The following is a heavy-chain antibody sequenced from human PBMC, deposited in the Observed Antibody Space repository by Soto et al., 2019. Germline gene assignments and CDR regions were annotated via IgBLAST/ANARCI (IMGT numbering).Heavy chain of an antibody. CDR2: IIPIFGTA. J-gene: IGHJ6*02. Sequence: SVKVSCKASGGTFSSYAISWVRQAPGQGLEWMGGIIPIFGTANYAQKFQGRVTITADESTSTAYMELSSLRSEDTAVYYCARDLTCSGGSFYSGPYYYYYGMDVWGQGTRVTVSS. D-gene: IGHD2-15*01. V-gene: IGHV1-69*13. CDR3: ARDLTCSGGSFYSGPYYYYYGMDV. CDR1: GGTFSSYA.